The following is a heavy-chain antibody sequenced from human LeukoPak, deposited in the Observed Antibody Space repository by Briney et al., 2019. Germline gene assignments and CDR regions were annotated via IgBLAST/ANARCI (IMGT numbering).Heavy chain of an antibody. Sequence: GESLKISCKDSGYSFANYWIGWVRQKPGKGLEWMGIIFPGDSDTRYSPSFEGQVITSADKSISTAYLQWSSLQASDTAMYFCARHNYNTRPNWSDPWGQGTLVTVSS. D-gene: IGHD3-22*01. J-gene: IGHJ5*02. CDR2: IFPGDSDT. CDR3: ARHNYNTRPNWSDP. V-gene: IGHV5-51*01. CDR1: GYSFANYW.